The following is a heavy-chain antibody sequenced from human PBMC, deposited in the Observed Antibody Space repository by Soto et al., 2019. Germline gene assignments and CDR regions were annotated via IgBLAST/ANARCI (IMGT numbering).Heavy chain of an antibody. CDR3: ASSYGSGYRAFDY. V-gene: IGHV1-69*02. Sequence: QVQLVQSGAEVKKPGSSVRVSCKASGDTFSFYSINWVRQAPGLGLEWMGRINPILSMSNYAQRFQGRVTVTAFKSTSTAYMVRSSLRSEDTAMYYCASSYGSGYRAFDYWGQGALVTVSS. CDR1: GDTFSFYS. CDR2: INPILSMS. J-gene: IGHJ4*02. D-gene: IGHD3-10*01.